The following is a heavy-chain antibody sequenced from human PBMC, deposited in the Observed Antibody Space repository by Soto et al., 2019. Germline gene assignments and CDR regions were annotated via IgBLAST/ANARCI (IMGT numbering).Heavy chain of an antibody. CDR3: ARGYYYDSSGSDFDY. CDR2: IYSVGST. D-gene: IGHD3-22*01. CDR1: GFTVSSNY. J-gene: IGHJ4*02. Sequence: RRLSCAASGFTVSSNYMSWVRQAPGKGLEWVSVIYSVGSTYYADSVKGRFTISRDNSKNTLYLQMNSLRAEDTAVYYCARGYYYDSSGSDFDYWGQGTLVTVSS. V-gene: IGHV3-53*01.